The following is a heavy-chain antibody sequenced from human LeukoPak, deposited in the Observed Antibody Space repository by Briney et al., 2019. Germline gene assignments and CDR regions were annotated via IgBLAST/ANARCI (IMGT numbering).Heavy chain of an antibody. J-gene: IGHJ4*02. CDR2: INHSGST. CDR3: ARHGIAAAGRKVPYYFDY. CDR1: GGSFSGYY. V-gene: IGHV4-34*01. Sequence: SETLSLTCAVYGGSFSGYYWSWIRQPPGKGLEWIGEINHSGSTNYNPSLKSRVTISVDTSKNQFSLKLSSVTAADTAVYYCARHGIAAAGRKVPYYFDYWGQGTLVTVSS. D-gene: IGHD6-13*01.